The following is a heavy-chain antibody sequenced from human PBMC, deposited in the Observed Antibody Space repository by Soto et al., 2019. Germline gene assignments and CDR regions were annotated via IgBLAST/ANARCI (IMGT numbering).Heavy chain of an antibody. Sequence: QVQLVQSGAEVKKPGASVKVSCKASGYTFSTYYMHWVRQAPGQGYEWMGIINPSGGSTTYAQKFQGRVTLTRDTSKTTVYMELSSLKSEDTAVYYGARYDYNGYYFDYWGQGTLVTVSS. CDR2: INPSGGST. CDR3: ARYDYNGYYFDY. V-gene: IGHV1-46*01. CDR1: GYTFSTYY. J-gene: IGHJ4*02. D-gene: IGHD4-4*01.